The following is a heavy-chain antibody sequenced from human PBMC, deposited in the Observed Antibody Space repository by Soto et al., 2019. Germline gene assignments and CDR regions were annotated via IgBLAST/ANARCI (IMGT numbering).Heavy chain of an antibody. D-gene: IGHD3-22*01. V-gene: IGHV4-59*01. CDR2: IYYSGST. CDR1: GGSISSYY. J-gene: IGHJ1*01. Sequence: SETLSLTCTVSGGSISSYYWNWIRQPPGKGLEWIGYIYYSGSTNYNPSLKSRVTISVDTSKNQFSLKLTSVTAADSAIYYCARTGYDSVVTPPSDLHRWGQGALVTVSS. CDR3: ARTGYDSVVTPPSDLHR.